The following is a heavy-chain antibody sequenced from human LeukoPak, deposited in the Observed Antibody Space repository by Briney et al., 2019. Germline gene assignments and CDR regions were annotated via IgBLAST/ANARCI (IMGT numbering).Heavy chain of an antibody. Sequence: GGSLRLSCAASGFTFSSQWMSWVRQAPGKGLEWVGNIKEDGSEKYYVDSVKGRFTISRDNAGNSLYQQMNSLRAEDTAVYFCARDRAYQYYDLLTGYYYYYGLDVWGQGTTVTVSS. CDR3: ARDRAYQYYDLLTGYYYYYGLDV. D-gene: IGHD3-9*01. J-gene: IGHJ6*02. CDR1: GFTFSSQW. V-gene: IGHV3-7*01. CDR2: IKEDGSEK.